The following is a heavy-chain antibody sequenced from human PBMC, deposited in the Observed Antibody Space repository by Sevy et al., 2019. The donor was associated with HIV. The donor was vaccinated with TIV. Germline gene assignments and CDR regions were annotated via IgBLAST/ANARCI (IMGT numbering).Heavy chain of an antibody. Sequence: GGSLRLSCAGSGFSFSSYGMSWVRQAPGKGLEWVLGISGDGGRTYKADSVKGRFTISRDNSKNTPYLQMNSLRVEATAVYYCSATSKYRDISNAYVVEDIWGQGTLVTVSS. CDR2: ISGDGGRT. J-gene: IGHJ4*02. CDR3: SATSKYRDISNAYVVEDI. D-gene: IGHD2-21*01. CDR1: GFSFSSYG. V-gene: IGHV3-23*01.